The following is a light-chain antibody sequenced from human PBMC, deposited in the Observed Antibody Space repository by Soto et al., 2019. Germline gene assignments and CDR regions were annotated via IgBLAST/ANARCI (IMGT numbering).Light chain of an antibody. Sequence: DIQMTQSPSSLSASVGDRVTITCRASQGISNYLAWYQQKPGKVPKLLIYAAITLQSGVPSRFSGIGSGTDFTLTISILQPEDVTLYFCQTNASAQWTFGKGTKVEIK. CDR1: QGISNY. CDR3: QTNASAQWT. V-gene: IGKV1-27*01. J-gene: IGKJ1*01. CDR2: AAI.